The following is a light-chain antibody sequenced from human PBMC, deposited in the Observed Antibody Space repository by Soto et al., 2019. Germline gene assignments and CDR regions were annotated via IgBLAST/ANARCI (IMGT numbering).Light chain of an antibody. CDR3: QQYNSYST. CDR2: DAS. CDR1: QNVNSW. J-gene: IGKJ1*01. V-gene: IGKV1-5*01. Sequence: DIQMTQSPSTLSASVGDRVTITCRASQNVNSWLAWYQQKPGKAPKLLIYDASSLQSGVPSRFSGSGSATEFTLTISSLQPDDFATYYCQQYNSYSTFGQGTKVDI.